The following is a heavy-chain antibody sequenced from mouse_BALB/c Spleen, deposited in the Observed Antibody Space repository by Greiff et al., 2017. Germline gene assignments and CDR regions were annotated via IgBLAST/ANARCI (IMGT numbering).Heavy chain of an antibody. V-gene: IGHV1-63*02. CDR2: IYPGGGYT. J-gene: IGHJ3*01. CDR3: AREEEWFAY. CDR1: GYTFTNYW. Sequence: QVQLKQSGAELVRPGTSVKISCKASGYTFTNYWLGWVKQRPGHGLEWIGDIYPGGGYTNYNEKFKGKATLTADTSSSTAYMQLSSLTSEDSAVYFCAREEEWFAYWGQGTLVTVSA.